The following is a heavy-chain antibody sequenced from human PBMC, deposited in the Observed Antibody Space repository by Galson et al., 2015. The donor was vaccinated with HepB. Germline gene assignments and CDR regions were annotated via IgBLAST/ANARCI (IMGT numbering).Heavy chain of an antibody. J-gene: IGHJ4*02. CDR3: AGGPYGDFS. Sequence: SLRLSCAASGFSVSNNYMSWVRQAPGKGLEGVSVIYSGGGTYYVDSVRGRFSSSRDNFKNTLHLQMNSLRVEDTAVYYCAGGPYGDFSWGQGTLVTVSS. D-gene: IGHD4-17*01. CDR1: GFSVSNNY. V-gene: IGHV3-66*01. CDR2: IYSGGGT.